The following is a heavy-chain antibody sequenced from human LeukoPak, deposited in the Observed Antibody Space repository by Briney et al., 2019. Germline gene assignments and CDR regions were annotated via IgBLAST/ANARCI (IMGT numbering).Heavy chain of an antibody. Sequence: GASVKVSCKASGGTFSSYAISWVRQAPGQGLEWMGGIIPIFGTANYAQKFQGRVTITADESTSTAYMELSSLRSEDTAVYYCATVSMGDFWSGSSDYMDVWGKGTTVTVSS. J-gene: IGHJ6*03. CDR2: IIPIFGTA. CDR3: ATVSMGDFWSGSSDYMDV. CDR1: GGTFSSYA. V-gene: IGHV1-69*13. D-gene: IGHD3-3*01.